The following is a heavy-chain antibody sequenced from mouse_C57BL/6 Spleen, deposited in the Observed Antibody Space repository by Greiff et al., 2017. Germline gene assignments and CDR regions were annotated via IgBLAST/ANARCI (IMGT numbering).Heavy chain of an antibody. D-gene: IGHD2-5*01. Sequence: VQLKESGPGLVKPSQSLSLTCSVTGYSITSGYYWNWIRQFPGNKLEWMGYISYDGSNNYNPSLKNRISITRDTSKNQFFLKLNSVTTEDTATYYCARDNYSNYGFDYWGQGTTLTVSS. CDR3: ARDNYSNYGFDY. V-gene: IGHV3-6*01. CDR1: GYSITSGYY. J-gene: IGHJ2*01. CDR2: ISYDGSN.